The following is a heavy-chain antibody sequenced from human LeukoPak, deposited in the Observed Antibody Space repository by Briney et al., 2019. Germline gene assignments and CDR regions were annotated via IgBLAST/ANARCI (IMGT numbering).Heavy chain of an antibody. CDR2: ISFSSSTI. Sequence: GGSLRLPCAASGFTFGTYNMDWVRQAPGKGLEWVSYISFSSSTIHYADSVKGRFTISRDNAKNSLYLQMNSLRDEDTAVYYCATKMATKGSFEYWGQGTLVTVSS. J-gene: IGHJ4*02. CDR3: ATKMATKGSFEY. V-gene: IGHV3-48*02. CDR1: GFTFGTYN. D-gene: IGHD5-24*01.